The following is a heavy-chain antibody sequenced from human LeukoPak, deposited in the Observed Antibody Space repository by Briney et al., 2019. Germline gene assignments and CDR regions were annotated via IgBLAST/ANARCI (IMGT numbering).Heavy chain of an antibody. CDR3: ARVKTTVPDY. CDR1: GFTFSNYW. Sequence: PGGSLRLSCAASGFTFSNYWMHWVRQAPGKGLVWVSRINSDGSSTTYADSVKGRFTISRDNAKNTVFLQMNSLRAEDTAVYYCARVKTTVPDYWGQGTLVTVSS. V-gene: IGHV3-74*01. CDR2: INSDGSST. J-gene: IGHJ4*02. D-gene: IGHD4-17*01.